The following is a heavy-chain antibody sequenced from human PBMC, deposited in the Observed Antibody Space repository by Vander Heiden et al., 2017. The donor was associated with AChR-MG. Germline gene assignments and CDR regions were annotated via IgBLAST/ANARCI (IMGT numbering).Heavy chain of an antibody. J-gene: IGHJ6*03. CDR2: IYHSGST. CDR3: ARDPRRRRYVFRTLLPATMNIGVMGAENYYYYMDV. D-gene: IGHD3-16*01. Sequence: QVQLQESGPGLVKPSETLSLTCAVSGYSISSGYYWGWIRPPPGKGLEWIGGIYHSGSTYYNPALKSRVTISVDTSKNQFSLKLSSVTAADTAVYYCARDPRRRRYVFRTLLPATMNIGVMGAENYYYYMDVWGKGTTVTVSS. CDR1: GYSISSGYY. V-gene: IGHV4-38-2*02.